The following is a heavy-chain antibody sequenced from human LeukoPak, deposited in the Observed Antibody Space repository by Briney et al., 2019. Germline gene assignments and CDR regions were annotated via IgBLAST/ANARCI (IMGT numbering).Heavy chain of an antibody. J-gene: IGHJ1*01. CDR2: VYHGGNT. D-gene: IGHD1-26*01. CDR1: GGSTSSYY. CDR3: ARSYSGSFLY. V-gene: IGHV4-59*04. Sequence: SETLSLTCTVSGGSTSSYYWSWIRQPPGKGLEFIGSVYHGGNTYYKASLKSRVTIPLDTSKNQFSLRLSSVTAADTAVYYCARSYSGSFLYWGQGSLVTVSS.